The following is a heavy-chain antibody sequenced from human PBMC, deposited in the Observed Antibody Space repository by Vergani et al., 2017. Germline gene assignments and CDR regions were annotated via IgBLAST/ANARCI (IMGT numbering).Heavy chain of an antibody. CDR3: ARHVGTYYYDSSGYHYYYYGMDV. J-gene: IGHJ6*02. CDR2: IYPGDSDT. V-gene: IGHV5-51*01. CDR1: GYSLTSYW. Sequence: EVQLVPSGAEVKKPGESLKISCKGSGYSLTSYWIGWVRQMPGKGLEWMGIIYPGDSDTRYSPSFQGQVTISADKSISTAYLQWSSLKASDTAMYYCARHVGTYYYDSSGYHYYYYGMDVWGQGTTVTVSS. D-gene: IGHD3-22*01.